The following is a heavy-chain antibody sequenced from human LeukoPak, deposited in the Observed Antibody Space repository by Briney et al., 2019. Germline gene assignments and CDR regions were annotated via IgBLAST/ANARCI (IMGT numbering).Heavy chain of an antibody. D-gene: IGHD3-22*01. V-gene: IGHV5-51*01. CDR1: GYSFTSYW. CDR2: IYPGDSDT. Sequence: GESLKISCKGSGYSFTSYWIGWVRQMPGKGLEWMGIIYPGDSDTRYSPSFQGQVTISADKSISTAYLQWSSLKASDTAMYYCAREGAYYDSSGYYAFDIWGQGTMVTVSS. J-gene: IGHJ3*02. CDR3: AREGAYYDSSGYYAFDI.